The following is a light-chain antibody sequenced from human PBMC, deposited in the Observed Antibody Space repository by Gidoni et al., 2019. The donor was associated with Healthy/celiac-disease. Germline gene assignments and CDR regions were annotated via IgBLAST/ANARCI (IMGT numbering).Light chain of an antibody. Sequence: DIQMTQSPSTLPASVGDRVTFTCRASQSISSWLAWYQQKPGKAPKLLIYDASSLESGVPSRFSGSGSGTEFTLTISSLQPDDFATYYCQQYNSYSKFTFGPGTKVEIK. J-gene: IGKJ3*01. CDR3: QQYNSYSKFT. CDR2: DAS. CDR1: QSISSW. V-gene: IGKV1-5*01.